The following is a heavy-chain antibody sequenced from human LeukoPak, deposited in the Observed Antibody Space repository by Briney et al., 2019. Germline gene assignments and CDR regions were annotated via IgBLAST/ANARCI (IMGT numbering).Heavy chain of an antibody. J-gene: IGHJ4*02. CDR3: ARDFYDSSGYYLDY. Sequence: GGSLGLSCAASGFTFSSYAMHWVRQAPGKGLEWVAVISYDGSNKYYADSVKGRFTISRDNSKNTLYLQMNSLRAEDTAVYYCARDFYDSSGYYLDYWGQGTLVTVSS. V-gene: IGHV3-30-3*01. CDR1: GFTFSSYA. CDR2: ISYDGSNK. D-gene: IGHD3-22*01.